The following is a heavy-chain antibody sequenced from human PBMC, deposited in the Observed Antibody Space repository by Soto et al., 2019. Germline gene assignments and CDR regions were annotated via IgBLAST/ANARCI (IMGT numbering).Heavy chain of an antibody. CDR2: ISSSSSTI. J-gene: IGHJ3*02. CDR3: ARDNQITVVVAATAFDI. V-gene: IGHV3-48*01. CDR1: GFTFSSYS. D-gene: IGHD2-15*01. Sequence: PGGSLRLSCAASGFTFSSYSMNWVRQAPGKGLEWVSYISSSSSTIYYADSVKDRFTISRDNAKNSLYLQVNSLRAEDEAVYYCARDNQITVVVAATAFDIWGQGTMVTVSS.